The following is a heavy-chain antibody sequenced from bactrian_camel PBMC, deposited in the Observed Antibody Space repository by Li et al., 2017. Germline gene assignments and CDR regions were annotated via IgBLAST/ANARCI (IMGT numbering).Heavy chain of an antibody. CDR2: IDATGAP. J-gene: IGHJ4*01. D-gene: IGHD4*01. V-gene: IGHV3S26*01. CDR3: AAGRPLFTSCRGRLNY. CDR1: GLTGSPYC. Sequence: VQLVESGGGSAQAGGSLRLSCAASGLTGSPYCMGWLRQAPGKEREGVADIDATGAPTYADSVKGRFTVSKDNAKNILYLQMNSLKPEDTAMYYCAAGRPLFTSCRGRLNYRGQGTQVTVS.